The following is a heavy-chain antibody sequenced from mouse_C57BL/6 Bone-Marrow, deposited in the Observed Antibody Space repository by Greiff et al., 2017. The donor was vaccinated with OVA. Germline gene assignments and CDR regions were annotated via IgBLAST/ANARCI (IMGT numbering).Heavy chain of an antibody. CDR3: ARGWFAY. V-gene: IGHV1-59*01. CDR2: IDPSDSYT. J-gene: IGHJ3*01. CDR1: GYTFTSYW. Sequence: QVQLQQSGAELVRPGTSVKLSCKASGYTFTSYWMHWVKQRPGQGLEWIGVIDPSDSYTNYNQKFKGKATLTVDTSSSTAYMQLSSLTSEDSAVYYCARGWFAYWGQGTLVTVSA.